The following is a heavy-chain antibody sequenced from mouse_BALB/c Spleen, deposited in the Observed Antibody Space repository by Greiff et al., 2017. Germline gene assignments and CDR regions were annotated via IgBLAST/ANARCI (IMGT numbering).Heavy chain of an antibody. V-gene: IGHV5-6-5*01. CDR2: ISSGGST. Sequence: EVQLVESGGGLVKPGGSLKLSCAASGFTFSSYAMSWVRQTPEKRLEWVASISSGGSTYYPDSVKGRFTISRDNARNILYLQMSSLRSEDTAMYYCASWGYYAMDYWGQGTSVTVSS. CDR1: GFTFSSYA. CDR3: ASWGYYAMDY. D-gene: IGHD4-1*01. J-gene: IGHJ4*01.